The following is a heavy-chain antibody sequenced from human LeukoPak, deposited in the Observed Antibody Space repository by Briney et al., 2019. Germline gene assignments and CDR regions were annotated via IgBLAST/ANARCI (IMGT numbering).Heavy chain of an antibody. CDR3: AKDGLRRFFDY. CDR2: ISHGGSNK. V-gene: IGHV3-30*18. J-gene: IGHJ4*02. CDR1: GFTFNSYD. D-gene: IGHD5-12*01. Sequence: PGGSLRLSCAASGFTFNSYDMHWVRQAPGKGLEWVAVISHGGSNKYYVDSVKGRFTISRDNSKNTLYLQMNSLRAEDTAVYYCAKDGLRRFFDYWSQGTLVTVSS.